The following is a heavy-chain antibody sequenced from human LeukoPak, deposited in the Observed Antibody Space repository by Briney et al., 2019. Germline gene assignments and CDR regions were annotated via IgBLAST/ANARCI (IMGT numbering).Heavy chain of an antibody. V-gene: IGHV1-2*02. Sequence: ASVKVSCKTSGYTFTGYYIHWVRQAPGQGLEWMGWIDPHSGGTNYAQKFQGRVTMTRDTSITTAYMELSRLRSDDTAVYYCAMWTGGWLASDYWGQGTLVTVSS. CDR3: AMWTGGWLASDY. CDR1: GYTFTGYY. D-gene: IGHD6-19*01. J-gene: IGHJ4*02. CDR2: IDPHSGGT.